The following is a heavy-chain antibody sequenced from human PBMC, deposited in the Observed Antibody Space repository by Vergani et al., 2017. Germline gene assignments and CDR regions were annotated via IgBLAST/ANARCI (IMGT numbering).Heavy chain of an antibody. D-gene: IGHD7-27*01. CDR1: GFTFSHAW. CDR3: TTLSPNWAHW. V-gene: IGHV3-15*01. CDR2: IKSQIDGGTT. J-gene: IGHJ4*02. Sequence: EVQLVESGGGLVKPGGSLRLSCAASGFTFSHAWMTWVRQGPGKGLEWVGRIKSQIDGGTTDYAAPVKGRFTISRDDSTHMLYLHMNSLKTEDTAVYYCTTLSPNWAHWWGQGTLVNVSS.